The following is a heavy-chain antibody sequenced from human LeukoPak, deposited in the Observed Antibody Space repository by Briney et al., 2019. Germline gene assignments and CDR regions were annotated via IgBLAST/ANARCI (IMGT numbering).Heavy chain of an antibody. CDR1: GGTFSSYA. CDR3: ARDRFKGYYYDSSGLDY. V-gene: IGHV1-69*01. Sequence: SVKVSCKASGGTFSSYAISWVRPAPGQGLEWMGGIIPIFGTANYAQKFQGRVTITADESTSTAYMELSSLRSEDTAVYYCARDRFKGYYYDSSGLDYWGQGTLVTVSS. CDR2: IIPIFGTA. J-gene: IGHJ4*02. D-gene: IGHD3-22*01.